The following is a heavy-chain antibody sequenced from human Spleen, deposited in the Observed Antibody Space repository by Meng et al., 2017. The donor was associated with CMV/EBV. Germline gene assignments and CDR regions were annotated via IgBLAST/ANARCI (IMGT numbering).Heavy chain of an antibody. D-gene: IGHD3-10*01. J-gene: IGHJ4*02. V-gene: IGHV4-34*01. Sequence: VQLQQWGAGLLKPSETLPLTCAVYGVSFSGYYWSWIRQPPGKGLEWIGAIYHSGSTSYNPSLQSRVTMFVDTSKNQFSLMLTSVTATDTAVYYCARRRGGSGRDCWGQGTLVTVSS. CDR2: IYHSGST. CDR3: ARRRGGSGRDC. CDR1: GVSFSGYY.